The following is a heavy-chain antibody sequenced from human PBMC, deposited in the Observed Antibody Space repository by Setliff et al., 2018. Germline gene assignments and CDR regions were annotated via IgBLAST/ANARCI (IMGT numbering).Heavy chain of an antibody. V-gene: IGHV1-18*01. CDR2: ISAYNGHT. Sequence: ASVKVSCKASGYNFAESIVSWVRQAPGQGLEWMGWISAYNGHTYSAQKFQARVTLTADTSTNMAYMELRGLRSDDTAIYYCLRLVRYCTTIACHRTLGEEVWGQGTLVTV. CDR1: GYNFAESI. D-gene: IGHD2-8*01. CDR3: LRLVRYCTTIACHRTLGEEV. J-gene: IGHJ4*02.